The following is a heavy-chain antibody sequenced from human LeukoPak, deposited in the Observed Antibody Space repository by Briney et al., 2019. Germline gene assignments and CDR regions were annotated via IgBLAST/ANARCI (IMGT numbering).Heavy chain of an antibody. CDR1: GFTFSSYG. D-gene: IGHD2-2*01. J-gene: IGHJ4*02. CDR2: IWYDGSNK. CDR3: ARAKAILSPFDY. Sequence: GGSLRLSCAASGFTFSSYGMHWVRQAPGKGLKWVAVIWYDGSNKYYADSVKGRFTISRDNSKNTLYLQMNSLRAEDTAVHYCARAKAILSPFDYWGQGTLVTASS. V-gene: IGHV3-33*01.